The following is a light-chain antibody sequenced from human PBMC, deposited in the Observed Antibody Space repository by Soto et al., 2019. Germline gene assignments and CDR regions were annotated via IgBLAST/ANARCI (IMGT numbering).Light chain of an antibody. CDR2: KAS. J-gene: IGKJ1*01. V-gene: IGKV1-5*03. CDR3: QQYYSYPPT. CDR1: QSISSW. Sequence: DIQMTQSPSTLSASVGDRVTITCRASQSISSWLSWYQQEPGKPPKLLIYKASSLESGVPSRFSGSGSGTDFTLTISCLQSEDFATYYCQQYYSYPPTFGQGTKVDIK.